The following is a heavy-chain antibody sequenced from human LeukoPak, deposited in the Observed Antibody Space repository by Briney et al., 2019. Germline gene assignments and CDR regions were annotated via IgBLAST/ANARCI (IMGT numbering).Heavy chain of an antibody. CDR2: IYYSGST. Sequence: SETLSLTCTVSGGSISSSDYYWGWIRQPPGKGLEWIGTIYYSGSTYYNPSLKSRVTISVDTSKNQFSLKLSSVTAADTAVYYCARGGYFDWFLFDYWGQGTLVTVSS. V-gene: IGHV4-39*01. J-gene: IGHJ4*02. CDR1: GGSISSSDYY. CDR3: ARGGYFDWFLFDY. D-gene: IGHD3-9*01.